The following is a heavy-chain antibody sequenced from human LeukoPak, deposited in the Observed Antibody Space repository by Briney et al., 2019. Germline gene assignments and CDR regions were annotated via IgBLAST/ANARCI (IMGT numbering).Heavy chain of an antibody. D-gene: IGHD3-22*01. Sequence: GASVKVSCKASGYTLVTYGISWVRQAPGQGLEWMGWISADSGRTNYAQKFQDRLIMTTDTSTSTACMELRSLRSDDTSVYYCARDTEYYYDSSGYSNPYGVSDYWGQGTLVTVSS. CDR2: ISADSGRT. V-gene: IGHV1-18*04. CDR3: ARDTEYYYDSSGYSNPYGVSDY. J-gene: IGHJ4*02. CDR1: GYTLVTYG.